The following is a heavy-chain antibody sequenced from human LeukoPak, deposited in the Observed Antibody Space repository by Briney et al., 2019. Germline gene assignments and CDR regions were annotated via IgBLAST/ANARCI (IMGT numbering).Heavy chain of an antibody. D-gene: IGHD3-10*01. J-gene: IGHJ4*02. CDR2: IYSGGDT. Sequence: PGGSLRLSCAASGFTVSSNFMNWVRQAPGKGLEWVSVIYSGGDTYYADSVKGRFTISRDNSKNTVYLQMNGLGAEDTAVYYCARDPGGYYFDYWGQGTLVTVSS. CDR3: ARDPGGYYFDY. V-gene: IGHV3-53*05. CDR1: GFTVSSNF.